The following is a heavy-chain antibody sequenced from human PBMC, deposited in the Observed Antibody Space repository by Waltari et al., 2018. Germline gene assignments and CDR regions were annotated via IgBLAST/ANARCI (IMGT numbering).Heavy chain of an antibody. V-gene: IGHV4-38-2*01. D-gene: IGHD3-3*01. CDR2: IHHSGST. CDR1: GYSISRGYY. Sequence: QVQLQESGPGLVKPSETLSLTCAVSGYSISRGYYWGWIRKPPGKGLEGIGSIHHSGSTYYNPSLKSRVTISVDTSKNQFSLKLSSVTAADTAVYYCAKGHYDFWSGYEAPSLGSSNNWFDPWGQGTLVTVSS. CDR3: AKGHYDFWSGYEAPSLGSSNNWFDP. J-gene: IGHJ5*02.